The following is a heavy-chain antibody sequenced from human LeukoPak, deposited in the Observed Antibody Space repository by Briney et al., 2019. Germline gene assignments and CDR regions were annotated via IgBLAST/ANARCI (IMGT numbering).Heavy chain of an antibody. V-gene: IGHV4-59*01. CDR2: IYYSGST. CDR3: ASLYGSGSYYPSDY. D-gene: IGHD3-10*01. J-gene: IGHJ4*02. CDR1: GGSISSYY. Sequence: SETLSLTCTVSGGSISSYYWSWIRQPPGKGLEWIGYIYYSGSTNYNPSLKSRVTISVDTSKNQFSLKLSSVTAADTAVYYCASLYGSGSYYPSDYWGQGTLVTVSS.